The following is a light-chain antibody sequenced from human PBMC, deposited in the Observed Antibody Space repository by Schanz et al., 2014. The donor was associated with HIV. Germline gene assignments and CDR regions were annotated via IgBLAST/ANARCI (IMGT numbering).Light chain of an antibody. J-gene: IGKJ4*01. CDR3: QHFDHSVVT. CDR2: GAS. CDR1: QTVSSSS. Sequence: EIVLTQSPDTLSLSPGERATLSCRASQTVSSSSLAWYQQKPGQSPRLLIYGASTRATGIPDRFSGSGSGTDFTLTISSLEPEDFAVYYCQHFDHSVVTFGGGTKVEF. V-gene: IGKV3-20*01.